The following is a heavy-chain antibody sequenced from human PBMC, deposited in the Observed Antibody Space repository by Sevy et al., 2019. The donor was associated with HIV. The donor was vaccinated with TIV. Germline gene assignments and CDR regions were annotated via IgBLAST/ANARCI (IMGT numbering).Heavy chain of an antibody. CDR3: AKGYCSGGSCPRDYYYYGMDV. CDR1: EFTSSSYA. CDR2: VSGSGRYT. Sequence: GGSLRLSCAASEFTSSSYAMSWVRQAPGKGLEWVSSVSGSGRYTYYADSVEGRFTISRDNSKNSLYVQMNSLRAEDTAVYFCAKGYCSGGSCPRDYYYYGMDVWGQGTTVTVSS. V-gene: IGHV3-23*01. J-gene: IGHJ6*02. D-gene: IGHD2-15*01.